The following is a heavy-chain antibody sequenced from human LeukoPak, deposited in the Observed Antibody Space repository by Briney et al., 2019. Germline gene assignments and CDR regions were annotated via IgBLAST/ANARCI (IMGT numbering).Heavy chain of an antibody. CDR3: ARDRRSGYESYYYGMDV. J-gene: IGHJ6*02. CDR2: INPNSGGT. CDR1: GYTFTGYY. V-gene: IGHV1-2*02. Sequence: ASVKVSCKASGYTFTGYYMHWVRQAPGQGLVWMGWINPNSGGTNYAQKFQGRVTMTRDTSISTAYMELSRLRSDDTAVYYCARDRRSGYESYYYGMDVWGQGTTVTVSS. D-gene: IGHD5-12*01.